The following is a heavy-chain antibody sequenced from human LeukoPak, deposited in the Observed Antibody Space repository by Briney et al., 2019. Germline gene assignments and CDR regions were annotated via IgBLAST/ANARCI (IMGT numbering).Heavy chain of an antibody. CDR1: GYTFTCYG. J-gene: IGHJ4*02. CDR2: ISAYNGNT. Sequence: ASVKVSCKASGYTFTCYGISWVRQAPRQGLEWMGWISAYNGNTNYAQKLQGRVTMTTDTSTSTAYMELSSLRSEDTAVYYCARIAAAGTIDYWGQGTLVTVSS. D-gene: IGHD6-13*01. CDR3: ARIAAAGTIDY. V-gene: IGHV1-18*01.